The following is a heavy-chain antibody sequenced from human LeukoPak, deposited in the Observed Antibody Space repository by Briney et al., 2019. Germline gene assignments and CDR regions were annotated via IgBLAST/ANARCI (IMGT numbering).Heavy chain of an antibody. CDR2: INSDGSST. V-gene: IGHV3-74*01. Sequence: GGSLRLSCAASVFTFSSYWMHWVRQAPGKGLVWVSRINSDGSSTSYADSVKGRFTISRDNAKNTLYLQMNSLRAEDTAVYYCARFNLAGSSGIDYWGQGTLVTVSS. CDR1: VFTFSSYW. CDR3: ARFNLAGSSGIDY. D-gene: IGHD3-22*01. J-gene: IGHJ4*02.